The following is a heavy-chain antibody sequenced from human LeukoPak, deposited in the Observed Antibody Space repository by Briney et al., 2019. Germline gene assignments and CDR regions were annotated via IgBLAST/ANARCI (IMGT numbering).Heavy chain of an antibody. D-gene: IGHD3-10*01. CDR1: GGSISSYY. Sequence: SETLSLTCTVSGGSISSYYWSWIRKPPGKGLEWIGYIYTSGSTNYNPSLKSRVTISVDTSKNQFSLKLSSVTAADTAVYYCARQGIDYYGSGSYYMTTPYYYYGMNVWGQGTTVTVSS. CDR2: IYTSGST. V-gene: IGHV4-4*09. J-gene: IGHJ6*02. CDR3: ARQGIDYYGSGSYYMTTPYYYYGMNV.